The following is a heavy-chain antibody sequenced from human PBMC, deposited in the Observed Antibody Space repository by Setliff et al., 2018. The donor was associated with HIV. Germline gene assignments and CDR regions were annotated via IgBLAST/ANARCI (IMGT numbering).Heavy chain of an antibody. CDR1: GFNVEKSG. Sequence: GESLKISCEASGFNVEKSGVHWIRQAPGKGLEWVAVMYYDGVTTYYADSVKGRFTISRDGSKNMIFLQMNSLRVDDTAVYYCARGRVLEWLLNHWGQGTRVTVSS. CDR3: ARGRVLEWLLNH. CDR2: MYYDGVTT. D-gene: IGHD3-3*01. J-gene: IGHJ4*02. V-gene: IGHV3-30*12.